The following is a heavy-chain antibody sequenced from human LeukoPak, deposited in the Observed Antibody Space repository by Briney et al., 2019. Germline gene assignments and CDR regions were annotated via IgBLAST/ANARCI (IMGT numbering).Heavy chain of an antibody. CDR2: ILYDGSHK. J-gene: IGHJ4*02. V-gene: IGHV3-30*02. D-gene: IGHD4/OR15-4a*01. Sequence: PGGSLRLSCAASGFTFSSYGMHWVRQAPGKGLEWVAFILYDGSHKYYADSVKGRFTISRDNSKNTLYLQMNSLRAEDTAVYYCAKDPVLPHYYFDYWGQGTLVTVSS. CDR1: GFTFSSYG. CDR3: AKDPVLPHYYFDY.